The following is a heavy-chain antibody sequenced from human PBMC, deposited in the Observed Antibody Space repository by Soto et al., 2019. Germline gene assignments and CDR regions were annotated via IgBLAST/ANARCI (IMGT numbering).Heavy chain of an antibody. J-gene: IGHJ4*02. D-gene: IGHD4-17*01. V-gene: IGHV4-59*01. CDR2: IYYSGST. CDR1: GGSISSYY. Sequence: QVQLQESGPGLVKPSETLSLTCTVSGGSISSYYWSWIRQPPGKGLEWIGYIYYSGSTNYNPSLKSRVTISVDTSKNQSSLKLSSVTAADTAVYYCARVRDYGGNSDGFDYWGQGTLVTVSS. CDR3: ARVRDYGGNSDGFDY.